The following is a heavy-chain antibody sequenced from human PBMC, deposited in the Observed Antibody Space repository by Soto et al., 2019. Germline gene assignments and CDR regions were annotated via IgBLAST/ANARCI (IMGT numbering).Heavy chain of an antibody. J-gene: IGHJ5*02. V-gene: IGHV7-4-1*01. CDR3: ARDRITMVRGVKGWFDP. CDR2: INTNTGNP. D-gene: IGHD3-10*01. Sequence: SVKVSCKASVYTFTSYAMNWVRQAPGQGLEWMGWINTNTGNPTYAQGFTGRFVFSLDTSVSTAYLQICSLKAEDTAVYYCARDRITMVRGVKGWFDPWGQGTLVTASS. CDR1: VYTFTSYA.